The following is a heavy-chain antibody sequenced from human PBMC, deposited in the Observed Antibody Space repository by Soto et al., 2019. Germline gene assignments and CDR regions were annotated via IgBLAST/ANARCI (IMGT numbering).Heavy chain of an antibody. V-gene: IGHV1-18*01. Sequence: ASVKVSFKASGYSFSRYGISWVRQAPGQGLEWMGWISTYNENTKYAQKFQGRVTMTEDTSTDTAYMELSSLRSEDTAVYYCAIRPYDYVWGSYRRAFDYWGQGTLVTVSS. J-gene: IGHJ4*02. CDR2: ISTYNENT. CDR3: AIRPYDYVWGSYRRAFDY. CDR1: GYSFSRYG. D-gene: IGHD3-16*02.